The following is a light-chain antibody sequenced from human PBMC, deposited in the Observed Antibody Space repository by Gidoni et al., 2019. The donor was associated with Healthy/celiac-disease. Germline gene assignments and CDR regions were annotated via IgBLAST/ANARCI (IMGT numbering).Light chain of an antibody. CDR3: QQYGSSPKT. CDR1: QSVSSSY. CDR2: GAS. J-gene: IGKJ1*01. Sequence: LTQSPGTLSLSPGERATLSCRASQSVSSSYLAWYQQKPGQAPRLLIYGASSRATGIPDRFSGSGSGTDFTLTISRLEPEDFAVYYCQQYGSSPKTFGQGTKVEI. V-gene: IGKV3-20*01.